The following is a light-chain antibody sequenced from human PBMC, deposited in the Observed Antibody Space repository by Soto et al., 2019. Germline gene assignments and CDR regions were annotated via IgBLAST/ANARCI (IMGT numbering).Light chain of an antibody. Sequence: QSVLTQPASVSGSPGQSITISCTGTSSDVGGYNYVSWYQQHPGKAPKLMIYDVSNRPSGVSNRFSGSKSGNTASLTISGLQADYYADYYSSSYSSLSIYVSGTGTNLT. CDR2: DVS. J-gene: IGLJ1*01. CDR3: SSYSSLSIYV. CDR1: SSDVGGYNY. V-gene: IGLV2-14*01.